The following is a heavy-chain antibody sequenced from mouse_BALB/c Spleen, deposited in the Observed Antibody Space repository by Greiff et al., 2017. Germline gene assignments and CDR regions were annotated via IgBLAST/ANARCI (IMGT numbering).Heavy chain of an antibody. J-gene: IGHJ4*01. CDR2: ISSGGGST. CDR1: GFAFSSYD. V-gene: IGHV5-12-1*01. Sequence: EVQGVESGGGLVKPGGSLKLSCAASGFAFSSYDMSWVRQTPEKRLEWVAYISSGGGSTYYPDTVKGRFTISRDNAKNTLYLQMSSLKSEDTAMYYCARHGNYDAMDYWGQGTSVTVSS. D-gene: IGHD2-1*01. CDR3: ARHGNYDAMDY.